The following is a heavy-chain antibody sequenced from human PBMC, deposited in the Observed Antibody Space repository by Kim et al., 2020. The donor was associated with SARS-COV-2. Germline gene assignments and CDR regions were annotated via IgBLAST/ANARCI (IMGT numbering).Heavy chain of an antibody. CDR3: ARDIVVVPAAMGFPDPYYYGMDV. CDR1: GFTFSSYS. Sequence: GGSLRLSCAASGFTFSSYSMNWVRQAPGKGLEWVSSISSSSSYIYYADSVKGRFTISRDNAKNSLYLQMNSLRAEDTAVYYCARDIVVVPAAMGFPDPYYYGMDVWGQGTTVTVSS. D-gene: IGHD2-2*01. V-gene: IGHV3-21*04. CDR2: ISSSSSYI. J-gene: IGHJ6*02.